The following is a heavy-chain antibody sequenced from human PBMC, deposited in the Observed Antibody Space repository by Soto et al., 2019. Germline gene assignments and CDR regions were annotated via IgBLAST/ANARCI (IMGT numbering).Heavy chain of an antibody. J-gene: IGHJ4*02. Sequence: PGGSLRLSCAASGFTFSSYGMHWVRQAPGKGLEWVAVISYDGGNKYYADSVKGRFTISRDNSKNTLYLQMNSLRAEDTAVYYCAKDLGLRYCSGGSCYLDYWGQGTLVTVSS. D-gene: IGHD2-15*01. CDR1: GFTFSSYG. V-gene: IGHV3-30*18. CDR2: ISYDGGNK. CDR3: AKDLGLRYCSGGSCYLDY.